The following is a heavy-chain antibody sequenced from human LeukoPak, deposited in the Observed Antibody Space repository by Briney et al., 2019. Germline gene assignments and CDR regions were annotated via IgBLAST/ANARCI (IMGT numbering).Heavy chain of an antibody. CDR3: ARSRGTIFGVVKDWFDP. Sequence: SQTLSLTCTVSSGSISSGGYSWSWIRQHPGKGLEWIGYIYYSGSTYYNPSLKSRVTISVDTSKNQFSLKLSSVTAADTAVYYCARSRGTIFGVVKDWFDPWGQGTLVTVSS. CDR1: SGSISSGGYS. V-gene: IGHV4-31*03. CDR2: IYYSGST. J-gene: IGHJ5*02. D-gene: IGHD3-3*01.